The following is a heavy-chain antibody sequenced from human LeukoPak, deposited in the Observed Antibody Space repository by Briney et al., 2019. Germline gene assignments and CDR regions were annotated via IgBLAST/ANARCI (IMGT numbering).Heavy chain of an antibody. Sequence: GGSLRLSCAASGFTFSDYYMSWIRQAPGKGLEWVAVIWYDGSNKYYADSVKGRFTISRDNSKNTLYLQMNSLRAEDTAVYYCARKSIAAAGFFDYWGQGTLVTVSS. D-gene: IGHD6-13*01. CDR3: ARKSIAAAGFFDY. J-gene: IGHJ4*02. CDR1: GFTFSDYY. V-gene: IGHV3-33*08. CDR2: IWYDGSNK.